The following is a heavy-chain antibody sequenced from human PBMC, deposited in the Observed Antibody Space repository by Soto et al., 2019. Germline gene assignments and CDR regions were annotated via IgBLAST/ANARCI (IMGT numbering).Heavy chain of an antibody. CDR3: ARDSAAAAGPSFDS. D-gene: IGHD6-13*01. J-gene: IGHJ4*02. Sequence: QGQLVQSGAEVQTPGASVRVSCKASGYTFTDYYMHWVRRAPGQGLEWMGWINDNSGATRYSQRFQGMITLTRDTSISTAYMELSSLRSDDTAVYYCARDSAAAAGPSFDSWGQGTLVTVSS. CDR1: GYTFTDYY. V-gene: IGHV1-2*02. CDR2: INDNSGAT.